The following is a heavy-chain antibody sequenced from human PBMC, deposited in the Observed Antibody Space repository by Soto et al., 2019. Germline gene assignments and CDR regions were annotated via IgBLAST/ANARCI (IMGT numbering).Heavy chain of an antibody. CDR1: GFPFSSYD. J-gene: IGHJ6*02. Sequence: PGGSLSLSCAASGFPFSSYDMHWVRQATGKGLEWVSAIGTAGDTYYPGSVKGRFTISRENAKNSLYLQMNSLRAGDTAVYYCARLHHYYGSGSRAYGMDVWGQGTTVTVSS. CDR2: IGTAGDT. D-gene: IGHD3-10*01. V-gene: IGHV3-13*01. CDR3: ARLHHYYGSGSRAYGMDV.